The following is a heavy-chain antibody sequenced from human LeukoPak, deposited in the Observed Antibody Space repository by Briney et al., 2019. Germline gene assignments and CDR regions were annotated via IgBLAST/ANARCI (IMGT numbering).Heavy chain of an antibody. J-gene: IGHJ4*02. V-gene: IGHV4-4*07. CDR2: IYTSGST. D-gene: IGHD2-15*01. CDR1: GDSISTFY. CDR3: ARRYTLVGMIDF. Sequence: SETLSLTCTVFGDSISTFYWSWIRQPAGKGLEWIGHIYTSGSTNCNPSLKSRVTMSVDTSKNQFFLKLSSVTAADTAVYYCARRYTLVGMIDFWGQGALVTVSS.